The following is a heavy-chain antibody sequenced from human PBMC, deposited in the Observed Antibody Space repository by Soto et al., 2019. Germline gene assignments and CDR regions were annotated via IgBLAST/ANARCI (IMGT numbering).Heavy chain of an antibody. CDR1: GGTFSSYA. CDR2: IIPIFGTA. Sequence: QVQLVQSGAEVKKPGSSVKVSCKASGGTFSSYAISWVRQAPGQGLEWMGGIIPIFGTANYAQKFQGRVTITADESTSKAYMELSSLRSEDTAVYYCARGAYYYDSSGYPYYYYGMDVWGQGTTVTVSS. D-gene: IGHD3-22*01. J-gene: IGHJ6*02. CDR3: ARGAYYYDSSGYPYYYYGMDV. V-gene: IGHV1-69*01.